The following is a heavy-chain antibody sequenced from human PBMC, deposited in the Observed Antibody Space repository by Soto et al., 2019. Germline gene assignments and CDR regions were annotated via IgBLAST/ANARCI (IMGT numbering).Heavy chain of an antibody. D-gene: IGHD1-20*01. J-gene: IGHJ4*02. CDR3: ATVHNTSRSFDY. CDR2: TGATGRTT. V-gene: IGHV3-23*01. CDR1: GFTFNIYA. Sequence: GRSLRLSCAASGFTFNIYAMTWVRQAPGKGLEWVSTTGATGRTTYYSDSVKGRFTVSRDNSKNTLDLQMSNLRAADTAVYYCATVHNTSRSFDYWGKGTPVTVS.